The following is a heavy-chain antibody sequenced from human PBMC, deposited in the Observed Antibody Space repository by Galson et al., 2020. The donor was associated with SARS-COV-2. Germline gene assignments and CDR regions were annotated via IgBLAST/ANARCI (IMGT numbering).Heavy chain of an antibody. J-gene: IGHJ4*02. V-gene: IGHV3-53*01. CDR2: IYSGGST. CDR1: GFTVSSNY. D-gene: IGHD4-17*01. Sequence: GGSLRLSCAASGFTVSSNYMSWVRQAPGKGLEWVSVIYSGGSTYYADSVKGRFTISRDNSKNTLYLQMNSLRAEDTAVYYCARSYGDYYFDYWGQGTLVSVSS. CDR3: ARSYGDYYFDY.